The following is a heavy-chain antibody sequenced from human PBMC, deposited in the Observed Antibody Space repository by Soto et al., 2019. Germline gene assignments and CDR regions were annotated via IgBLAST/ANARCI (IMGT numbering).Heavy chain of an antibody. J-gene: IGHJ4*02. Sequence: PGASLRLSFSASGFTFSIAWMSWVRQAPGKGLEWVGRIKSKTDGGTTDYAAPVKGRFTISRDDSKNTLYLEMNSLKTEDTAVYYCSTDLGYYDSSGYPHWGQGT. CDR2: IKSKTDGGTT. CDR3: STDLGYYDSSGYPH. V-gene: IGHV3-15*01. D-gene: IGHD3-22*01. CDR1: GFTFSIAW.